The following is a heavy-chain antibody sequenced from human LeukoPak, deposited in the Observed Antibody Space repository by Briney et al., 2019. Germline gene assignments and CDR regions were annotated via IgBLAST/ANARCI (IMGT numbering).Heavy chain of an antibody. CDR2: INPSGGST. V-gene: IGHV1-46*03. Sequence: ASVKVSCKASGYTFTSYYMHSVRQAPGQGLEWMGIINPSGGSTSYAQKFQGRVTMTRDTSTSTVYMELSSLRSEDTAVYYCATGLGNWYFDLWGRGTLVTVSS. CDR1: GYTFTSYY. D-gene: IGHD1-14*01. CDR3: ATGLGNWYFDL. J-gene: IGHJ2*01.